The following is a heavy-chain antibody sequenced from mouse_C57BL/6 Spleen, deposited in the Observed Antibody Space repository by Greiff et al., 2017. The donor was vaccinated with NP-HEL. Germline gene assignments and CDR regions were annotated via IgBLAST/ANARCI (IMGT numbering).Heavy chain of an antibody. Sequence: VQLQQPGAELVKPGASVKLSCKASGYTFPSYWMHWVKQRPGQGLAWIGMIHPNSGSTNYNEKFKSKATLTVDKSSSTAYMQLSSLTSEDSAVYYCAREGDSSGYVGYWGQGTTLTVSS. V-gene: IGHV1-64*01. CDR3: AREGDSSGYVGY. CDR2: IHPNSGST. CDR1: GYTFPSYW. D-gene: IGHD3-2*02. J-gene: IGHJ2*01.